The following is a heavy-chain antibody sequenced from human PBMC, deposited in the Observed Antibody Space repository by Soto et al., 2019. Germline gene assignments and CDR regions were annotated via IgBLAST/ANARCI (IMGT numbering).Heavy chain of an antibody. Sequence: VQLVESGGGLIQPGGSLRLSCAASGFTVSNNHITWVRQAAGKGLELVSFVHGGGSTSYADSVKGRFTISRDNSKNTLYLQMDSLRAEDTAIYYCAGRLPTGASLDYGGRGTLVNVSS. J-gene: IGHJ4*02. D-gene: IGHD3-16*01. CDR1: GFTVSNNH. CDR3: AGRLPTGASLDY. CDR2: VHGGGST. V-gene: IGHV3-53*01.